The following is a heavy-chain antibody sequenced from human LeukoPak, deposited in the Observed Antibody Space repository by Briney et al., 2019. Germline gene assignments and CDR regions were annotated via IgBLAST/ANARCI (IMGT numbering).Heavy chain of an antibody. CDR2: IYTSGST. CDR1: GGSISSYY. Sequence: PSETLSLTCTVSGGSISSYYWSWIRQPAGKGLEWIGRIYTSGSTNYNPSLKSRVTMSVDTSKNQFSLKLSSVTAADTAVYYCAREGGLGSYLLPFDYWGQGTLVTVSS. D-gene: IGHD1-26*01. J-gene: IGHJ4*02. CDR3: AREGGLGSYLLPFDY. V-gene: IGHV4-4*07.